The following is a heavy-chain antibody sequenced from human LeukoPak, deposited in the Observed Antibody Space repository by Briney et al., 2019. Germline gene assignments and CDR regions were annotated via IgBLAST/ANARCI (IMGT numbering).Heavy chain of an antibody. V-gene: IGHV3-43*02. CDR2: INGDGGAT. Sequence: GGSLRLSCAASGFTFEGCAMHWVRQAPGKGLEWVSLINGDGGATYYAGSVKGRFTVSRDNRKDSLYLKMDSLKKEDTAFYYCAKDHNYDYVWGTLDYWGQGILVTVSS. CDR1: GFTFEGCA. CDR3: AKDHNYDYVWGTLDY. J-gene: IGHJ4*02. D-gene: IGHD3-16*01.